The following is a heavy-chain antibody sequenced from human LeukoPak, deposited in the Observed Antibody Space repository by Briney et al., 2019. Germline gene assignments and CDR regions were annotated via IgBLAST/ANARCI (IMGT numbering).Heavy chain of an antibody. J-gene: IGHJ4*02. Sequence: GGSLRLSCAASGFTFSSYWVSWVRQAPGKGLEWVGLIKSKTDGGTTDYAAPVKGRFTISRDDSNNTLYLQMNSLKTEDTAVYYCTTELCSGAICYLGWGQGTLVTVSS. CDR2: IKSKTDGGTT. CDR3: TTELCSGAICYLG. V-gene: IGHV3-15*01. D-gene: IGHD2-15*01. CDR1: GFTFSSYW.